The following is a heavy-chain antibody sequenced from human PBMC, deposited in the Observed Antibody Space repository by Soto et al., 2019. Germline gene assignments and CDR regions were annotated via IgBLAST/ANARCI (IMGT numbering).Heavy chain of an antibody. CDR1: GFTFTSSA. CDR2: IVVGSGNT. J-gene: IGHJ6*02. D-gene: IGHD3-3*01. CDR3: ARFGFNYDFLSGFYNVHHYYAIDV. V-gene: IGHV1-58*02. Sequence: EASVKVSCKASGFTFTSSAMQWVRQARGQRLEWIGWIVVGSGNTNYAQKFQERVTITRDMSTSTAYMELSSLKASDTATYYCARFGFNYDFLSGFYNVHHYYAIDVWGQGTTVTVSS.